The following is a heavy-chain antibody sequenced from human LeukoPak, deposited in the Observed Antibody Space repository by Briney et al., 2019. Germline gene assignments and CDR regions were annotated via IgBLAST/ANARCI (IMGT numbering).Heavy chain of an antibody. Sequence: ASVKVSCKASGGTFSSYAISWVRQAPGKGLEWMGGFDPEDGETIYAQKFQGRVTMTEDTSTDTAYMELSSLRSEDTAVYYCATVRRAMIVAWGYGYWGQGTLVTVSS. CDR1: GGTFSSYA. D-gene: IGHD3-22*01. V-gene: IGHV1-24*01. CDR3: ATVRRAMIVAWGYGY. CDR2: FDPEDGET. J-gene: IGHJ4*02.